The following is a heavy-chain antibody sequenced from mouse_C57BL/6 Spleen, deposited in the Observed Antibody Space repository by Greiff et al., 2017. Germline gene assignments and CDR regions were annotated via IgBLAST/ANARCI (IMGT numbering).Heavy chain of an antibody. J-gene: IGHJ4*01. CDR1: GYTFTGYW. CDR3: ARWGGVDTRDAMDY. D-gene: IGHD1-1*01. V-gene: IGHV1-64*01. Sequence: QVQLQQPGAELVKPGASVKLSCKASGYTFTGYWMNWVKQRPGQGLEWIGMIHPNSGSTNYTEKFKSKATLTVDKSSSTAYMQLSSLTSEDSADYDCARWGGVDTRDAMDYWGQGTSVTVSS. CDR2: IHPNSGST.